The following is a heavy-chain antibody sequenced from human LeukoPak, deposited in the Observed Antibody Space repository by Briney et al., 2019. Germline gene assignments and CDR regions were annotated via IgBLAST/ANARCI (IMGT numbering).Heavy chain of an antibody. CDR1: GASLSLYY. J-gene: IGHJ4*02. CDR2: IYYSGST. D-gene: IGHD3-10*01. CDR3: ARRGAMVRGPAYHFDH. V-gene: IGHV4-59*01. Sequence: SETLSLTCTVSGASLSLYYWSWIRQPPGKGLEWIGHIYYSGSTHYNPSLRSRVTLSVDTSKNQFSLKMTSVTAADTAVYYCARRGAMVRGPAYHFDHWGQGVLVTVSS.